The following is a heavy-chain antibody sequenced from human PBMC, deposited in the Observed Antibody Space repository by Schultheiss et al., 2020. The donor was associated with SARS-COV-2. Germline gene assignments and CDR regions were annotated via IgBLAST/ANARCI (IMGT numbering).Heavy chain of an antibody. CDR1: GGSFSGYY. Sequence: SETLSLTCAVYGGSFSGYYWSWIRQPPGKGLEWIGEINHSGSTNYNPSLKSRVTISVDTSKNQFSLKLSSVTAADTAVYYCAITGGNNYYYYGMDVWGQGTTVTVSS. V-gene: IGHV4-34*01. J-gene: IGHJ6*02. CDR3: AITGGNNYYYYGMDV. CDR2: INHSGST. D-gene: IGHD4-23*01.